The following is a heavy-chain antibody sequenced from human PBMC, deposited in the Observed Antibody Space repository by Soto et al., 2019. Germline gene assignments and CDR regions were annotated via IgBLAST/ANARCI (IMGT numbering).Heavy chain of an antibody. D-gene: IGHD3-9*01. J-gene: IGHJ6*02. CDR1: GFTFSSYW. CDR3: ARPPSEGRYFDWWPHYYYGMDV. CDR2: INSDGSST. V-gene: IGHV3-74*01. Sequence: PGGSLRLSCAASGFTFSSYWMHWVRQAPGKGLVWVSRINSDGSSTSYADSVKGRFTISRDNAKNTLYLQMNSLRAEDTALYYCARPPSEGRYFDWWPHYYYGMDVWGQGTTVTVSS.